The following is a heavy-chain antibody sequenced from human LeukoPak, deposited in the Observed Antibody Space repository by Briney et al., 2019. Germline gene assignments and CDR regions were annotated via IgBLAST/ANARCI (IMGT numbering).Heavy chain of an antibody. Sequence: SETLFLNCTVSGVSISSYYWSWIRQPPGKGLDWMGYIYYSGSKNYNHCLKSRVTISVDTSKNQFPRKLSSVTAADTAVYYCARGGGYGGTCFDDWGQGTLVTVSS. CDR3: ARGGGYGGTCFDD. V-gene: IGHV4-59*01. J-gene: IGHJ4*02. CDR2: IYYSGSK. CDR1: GVSISSYY. D-gene: IGHD3-10*01.